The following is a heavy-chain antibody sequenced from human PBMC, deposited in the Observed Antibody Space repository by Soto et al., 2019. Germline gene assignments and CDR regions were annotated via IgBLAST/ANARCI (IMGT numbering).Heavy chain of an antibody. D-gene: IGHD3-22*01. CDR3: ARYTPLYDSSGYHDDAFDI. CDR2: IIPIFGTA. Sequence: QVQLVQSGAEVKKPGSSVKVSCKASGGTFSSYAISWVRQAPGQGLEWMGGIIPIFGTANYAQKFQGRVTITADESTSTAYMELSSLRSEYTAVYYCARYTPLYDSSGYHDDAFDIWGQGTMVTVSS. V-gene: IGHV1-69*12. CDR1: GGTFSSYA. J-gene: IGHJ3*02.